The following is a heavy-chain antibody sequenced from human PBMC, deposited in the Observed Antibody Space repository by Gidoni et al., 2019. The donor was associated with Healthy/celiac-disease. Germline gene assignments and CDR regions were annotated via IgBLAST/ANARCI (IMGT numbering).Heavy chain of an antibody. CDR3: ARVLIVVVPAAIDYGMDV. CDR1: GGSISSSSYY. Sequence: QLQLQESGPRLVKPSAPLSLTCTVSGGSISSSSYYGGWIRQPPGKGLEWIGSIYYSGSTYYNPSLKSRVTISVDTSKNQFSLKLSSVTDAGTAVYYCARVLIVVVPAAIDYGMDVWGQGTTVTVSS. V-gene: IGHV4-39*07. CDR2: IYYSGST. D-gene: IGHD2-2*01. J-gene: IGHJ6*02.